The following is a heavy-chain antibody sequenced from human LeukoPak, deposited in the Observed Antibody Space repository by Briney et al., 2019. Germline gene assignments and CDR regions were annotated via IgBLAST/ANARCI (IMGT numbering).Heavy chain of an antibody. D-gene: IGHD3-3*01. Sequence: GGSLRLSCAASGFTFSNAWMNWVRQAPGKGLEWVGRIKSKTDGGTTDYAAPVKGRFTISGDDSKNTLYLQMNSLRAEDTAVYYCARDGVGYDFWSGYFYDFDYWGQGTLVTVSS. CDR1: GFTFSNAW. J-gene: IGHJ4*02. CDR2: IKSKTDGGTT. V-gene: IGHV3-15*07. CDR3: ARDGVGYDFWSGYFYDFDY.